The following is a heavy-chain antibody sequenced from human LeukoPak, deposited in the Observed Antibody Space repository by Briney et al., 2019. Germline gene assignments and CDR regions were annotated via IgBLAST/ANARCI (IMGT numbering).Heavy chain of an antibody. D-gene: IGHD3-10*02. CDR2: ISSSGSTI. Sequence: GRSLRLSCAASGFTFSSYEMNWVSQAPGKGLEWVSYISSSGSTIYYADSVKGRLTISRDNAKHSLYLQMNSLITGDTAVFFCAELDITMIGGVWGKGTTVTISS. J-gene: IGHJ6*04. CDR1: GFTFSSYE. V-gene: IGHV3-48*03. CDR3: AELDITMIGGV.